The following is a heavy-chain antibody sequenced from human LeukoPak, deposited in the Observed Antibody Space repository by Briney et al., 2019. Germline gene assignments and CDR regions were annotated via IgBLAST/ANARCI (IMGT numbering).Heavy chain of an antibody. CDR3: ARVTDPRYNWFDP. Sequence: SETLSLTCTVSGGSISNHYWTWIRQPAGKGPEWIGRIHTSGSTNYNPSLKSRVNMSVDTSKNQFSLKLGSVTAADTAVYYCARVTDPRYNWFDPWGQGTLVTVSS. V-gene: IGHV4-4*07. D-gene: IGHD2-21*02. CDR1: GGSISNHY. J-gene: IGHJ5*02. CDR2: IHTSGST.